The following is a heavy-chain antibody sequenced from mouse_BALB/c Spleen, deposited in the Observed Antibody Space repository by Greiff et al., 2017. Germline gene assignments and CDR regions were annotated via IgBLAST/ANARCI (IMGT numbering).Heavy chain of an antibody. CDR1: GFTFSSYA. CDR2: ISPGGSYT. V-gene: IGHV5-9*02. J-gene: IGHJ2*01. D-gene: IGHD1-1*01. CDR3: ARRSRGYLDY. Sequence: EVKLLESGAGLVKPGGSLKLSCAASGFTFSSYAMSWVRQTPEKSLEWVASISPGGSYTYYPDSVKGRFTISRDNARNTLYLQMSSLRSADTAMYYCARRSRGYLDYWGQGTTLTVSS.